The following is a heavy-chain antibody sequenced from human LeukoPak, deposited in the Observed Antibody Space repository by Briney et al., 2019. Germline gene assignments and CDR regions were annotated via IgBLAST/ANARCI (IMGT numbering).Heavy chain of an antibody. V-gene: IGHV3-43*02. Sequence: QPAVSLRLSCAASGFTFHDYAMHWVRQAPGRGLEWVSLISGDADATYYADSVEGRFTVARDNTKNSIYLKMNSLRTEDTALYFCAKRGSAWYYFDSWGKGTLVTVSS. J-gene: IGHJ4*02. CDR2: ISGDADAT. CDR1: GFTFHDYA. D-gene: IGHD6-19*01. CDR3: AKRGSAWYYFDS.